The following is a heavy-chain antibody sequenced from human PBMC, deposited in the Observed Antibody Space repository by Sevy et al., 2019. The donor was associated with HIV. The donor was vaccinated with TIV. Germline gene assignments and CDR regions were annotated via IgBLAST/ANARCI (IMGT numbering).Heavy chain of an antibody. V-gene: IGHV5-51*01. D-gene: IGHD2-2*01. Sequence: GESLKISCKGSGYSFTSYWIGWVRQMPGKGLEWMGIIYPGDSDTRYSPSFQGQVTISADKCISTAYLQWSSLKASDTAMYYCARWGGYCSSTSCYIGSYYGMDVWGQGTTVTVSS. CDR3: ARWGGYCSSTSCYIGSYYGMDV. J-gene: IGHJ6*02. CDR2: IYPGDSDT. CDR1: GYSFTSYW.